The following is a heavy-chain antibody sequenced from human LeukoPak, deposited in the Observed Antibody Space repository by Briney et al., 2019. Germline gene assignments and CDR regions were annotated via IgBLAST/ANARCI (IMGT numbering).Heavy chain of an antibody. CDR2: ISSSGSTI. CDR3: ARVEGYCSGGSCSYMDV. V-gene: IGHV3-11*04. J-gene: IGHJ6*03. D-gene: IGHD2-15*01. Sequence: GGSLRLSCTASGFTFSDYNMRWIRQAPGKGLEWVSYISSSGSTIYYADSVKGRFTISRDNAKNSLYLQMNSLRAEDTAVYCCARVEGYCSGGSCSYMDVWGKGATVTVSS. CDR1: GFTFSDYN.